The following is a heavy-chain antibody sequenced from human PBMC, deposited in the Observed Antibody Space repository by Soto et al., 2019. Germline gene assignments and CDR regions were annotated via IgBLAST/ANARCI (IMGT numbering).Heavy chain of an antibody. V-gene: IGHV4-30-4*01. CDR3: ARGDGYYDSSGYYYPFDY. D-gene: IGHD3-22*01. CDR2: IYYRGST. Sequence: QVQLQESGPGLVKPSQTLSLTCTVSGGSISSGDYYWSWIRQPPGKGLEWIGYIYYRGSTYYNPSLKSRVTISVDTSKNQFSLKLSSVTAADTAVYYCARGDGYYDSSGYYYPFDYWGQGTLVTVSS. J-gene: IGHJ4*02. CDR1: GGSISSGDYY.